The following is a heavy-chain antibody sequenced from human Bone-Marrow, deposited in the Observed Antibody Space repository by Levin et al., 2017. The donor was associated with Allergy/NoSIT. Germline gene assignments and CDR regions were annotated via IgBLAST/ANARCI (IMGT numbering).Heavy chain of an antibody. J-gene: IGHJ3*02. CDR1: GFTFSNYA. D-gene: IGHD2-2*02. V-gene: IGHV3-23*01. Sequence: GGSLRLSCAASGFTFSNYAMSWVRQAPGKGLEWVSAISGTGGSTYYPDSVKGRFTISRDNSKNTLYLQMNSLRAEDTAVYYCAKVYFGLRVHDAFDIWGQGTMVTVSS. CDR3: AKVYFGLRVHDAFDI. CDR2: ISGTGGST.